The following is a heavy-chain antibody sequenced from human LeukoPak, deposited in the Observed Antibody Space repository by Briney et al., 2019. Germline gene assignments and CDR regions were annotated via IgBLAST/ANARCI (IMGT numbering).Heavy chain of an antibody. CDR2: MSSSDDGR. CDR3: ARVRVVNYYMDV. J-gene: IGHJ6*03. D-gene: IGHD4-23*01. V-gene: IGHV3-23*01. Sequence: PGGSLRLSCATSGFSFSSYAMSWVRQAPGKGLEWVSAMSSSDDGRYYAASVKGRFTISRDNSKNTLYLQMNSLRAEDTAVYYCARVRVVNYYMDVWGKGTTVTISS. CDR1: GFSFSSYA.